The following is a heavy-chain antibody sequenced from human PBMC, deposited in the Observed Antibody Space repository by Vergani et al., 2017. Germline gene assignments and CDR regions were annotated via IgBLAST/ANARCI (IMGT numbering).Heavy chain of an antibody. CDR3: ARKLVRSAWVDS. D-gene: IGHD6-6*01. J-gene: IGHJ5*01. CDR2: INPNSGGT. CDR1: GYTFTGYY. Sequence: QVQLVQSGAEVKKPGASLKVSCKASGYTFTGYYMHWLRQAPGQRLEWMGWINPNSGGTNYAQKFQGRVTMTRDTSISTAYMELSRLRFDDTAVYYCARKLVRSAWVDSWGQGTLVTVSA. V-gene: IGHV1-2*02.